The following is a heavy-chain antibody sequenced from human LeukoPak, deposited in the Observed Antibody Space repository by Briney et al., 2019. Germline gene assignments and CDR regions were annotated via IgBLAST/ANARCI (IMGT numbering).Heavy chain of an antibody. CDR2: ISGTGYYT. V-gene: IGHV3-23*01. CDR3: AKNHYGDLDAFDI. D-gene: IGHD4-17*01. J-gene: IGHJ3*02. CDR1: RFTFSSYA. Sequence: GGSLRLSCVASRFTFSSYAMSWVRQAPGKGLEWVSTISGTGYYTYYADSVKGRFTISRDNSKNALYLQMNSLRAEDTAVYYCAKNHYGDLDAFDIWGQGTMVTVSS.